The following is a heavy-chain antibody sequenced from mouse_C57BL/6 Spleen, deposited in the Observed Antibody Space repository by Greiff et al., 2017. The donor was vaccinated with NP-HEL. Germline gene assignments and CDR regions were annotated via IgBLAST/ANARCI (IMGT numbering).Heavy chain of an antibody. J-gene: IGHJ3*01. Sequence: EVKLMESGPELVKPGASVKIPCKASGYTFTDYNMDWVKQSHGKSLEWIGDINPNNGGTIYNQKFKGKATLTVDKSSSTAYMELRSLTSEDTAVYYCARSGITTAPWFAYWGQGTLVTVSA. CDR2: INPNNGGT. V-gene: IGHV1-18*01. CDR1: GYTFTDYN. CDR3: ARSGITTAPWFAY. D-gene: IGHD1-2*01.